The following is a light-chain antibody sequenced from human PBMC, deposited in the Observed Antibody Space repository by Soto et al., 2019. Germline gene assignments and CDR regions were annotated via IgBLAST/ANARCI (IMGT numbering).Light chain of an antibody. J-gene: IGKJ2*01. CDR2: WAS. V-gene: IGKV4-1*01. CDR1: QSVFYSSNKKNY. CDR3: QQYYTTQYT. Sequence: DIVMTQSPDSLAVSLGESATINCKSSQSVFYSSNKKNYLAWYQQKPGHPPNLLIYWASTRESGVLDRFSGSGSGTDFTLTISSLQAEDVAVYYCQQYYTTQYTFGQGTKLVIK.